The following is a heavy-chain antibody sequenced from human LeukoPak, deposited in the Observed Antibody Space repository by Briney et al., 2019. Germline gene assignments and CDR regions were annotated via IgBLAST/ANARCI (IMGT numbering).Heavy chain of an antibody. V-gene: IGHV3-30*18. D-gene: IGHD6-19*01. CDR2: ISYDGSNK. Sequence: GGSLRLSCAASGFTFSSYGMHWVRQAPGKGLEWVAVISYDGSNKYYADSVKGRFTISRDNSKNTLYLQMNSLRAEDTAVYYCAKAWGGDIAVAGHFDYWGQGTLVTVSS. CDR3: AKAWGGDIAVAGHFDY. CDR1: GFTFSSYG. J-gene: IGHJ4*02.